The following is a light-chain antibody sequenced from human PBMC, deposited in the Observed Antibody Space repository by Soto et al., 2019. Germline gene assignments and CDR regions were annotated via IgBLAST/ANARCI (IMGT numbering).Light chain of an antibody. CDR2: DAS. J-gene: IGKJ5*01. V-gene: IGKV1-33*01. Sequence: DIQMTQSPSSLSASVGDRVTITCQASQDIYNYLNWYQQKPGKAPKLLICDASNLETGVPSRFSGSVSGTDFTFTISSLQPEDIAKYYCQQYDNLPITFGQGTRLDIK. CDR3: QQYDNLPIT. CDR1: QDIYNY.